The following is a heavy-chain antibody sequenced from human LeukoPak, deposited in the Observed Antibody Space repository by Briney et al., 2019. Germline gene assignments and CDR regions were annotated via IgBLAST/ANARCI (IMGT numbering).Heavy chain of an antibody. V-gene: IGHV4-4*07. CDR2: IYTSGST. Sequence: SETLSLTCTVSGGSISSYYWSWIRQPAGKGLEWIGRIYTSGSTNYNPSLKSRVTMSVDTSKNQFSLKLSSVTAADTAVYYCARGEELLDYGGNAAGMDVWGKGTTVTVSS. CDR3: ARGEELLDYGGNAAGMDV. D-gene: IGHD4-23*01. CDR1: GGSISSYY. J-gene: IGHJ6*03.